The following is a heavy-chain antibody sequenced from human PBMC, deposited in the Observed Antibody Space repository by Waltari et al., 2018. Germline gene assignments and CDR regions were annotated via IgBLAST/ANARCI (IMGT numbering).Heavy chain of an antibody. J-gene: IGHJ4*02. Sequence: QLQLQESGPGLVKPSGTLSLTCVVSGDPTISNYFWSWVRQSPGKGLEWIGQVDRYGRTNYNPSFASRVIMSLDTSINHFSLNMFSATAADTAVYYCARDRGRGLYLDSWGRGTLVSVS. CDR2: VDRYGRT. CDR3: ARDRGRGLYLDS. V-gene: IGHV4-4*02. D-gene: IGHD2-15*01. CDR1: GDPTISNYF.